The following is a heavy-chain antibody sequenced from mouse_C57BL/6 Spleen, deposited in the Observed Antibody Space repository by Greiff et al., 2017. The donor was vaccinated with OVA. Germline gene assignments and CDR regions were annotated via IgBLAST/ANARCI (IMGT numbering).Heavy chain of an antibody. CDR1: GFTFSSYA. J-gene: IGHJ2*01. D-gene: IGHD2-4*01. Sequence: EVKLVESGGGLVKPGGSLKLSCAASGFTFSSYAMSWVRQTPEKRLEWVATISDGGSYTYYPDNVKGRFTISRDKAKNNLYLQMSHLKSEDTAMYYCARDVITFDYWGQGTTLTVSS. CDR2: ISDGGSYT. CDR3: ARDVITFDY. V-gene: IGHV5-4*01.